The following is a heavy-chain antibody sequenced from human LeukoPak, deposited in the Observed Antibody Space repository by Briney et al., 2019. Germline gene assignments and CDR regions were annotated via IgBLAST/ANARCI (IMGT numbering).Heavy chain of an antibody. CDR1: GGTFSSYA. D-gene: IGHD3-22*01. CDR3: ASSGSSGYYAQRD. J-gene: IGHJ4*02. V-gene: IGHV1-69*13. CDR2: IIPIFGTA. Sequence: GASVKVSCTASGGTFSSYAISWVRQAPGQGLEWMGGIIPIFGTANYAQKFQGRVTITADESTSTAYMELSSLRSEDTAVYYCASSGSSGYYAQRDWGQGTLVTVSS.